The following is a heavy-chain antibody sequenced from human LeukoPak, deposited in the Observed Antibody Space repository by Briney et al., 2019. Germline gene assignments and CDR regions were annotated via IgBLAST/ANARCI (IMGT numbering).Heavy chain of an antibody. J-gene: IGHJ4*02. V-gene: IGHV4-4*07. CDR1: GGSISSYY. CDR2: IYTSGST. Sequence: LSETLSFTCTVSGGSISSYYWSWIRQPAGKGLEWIGRIYTSGSTNYNPSLKSRVTMSVDTSKNQFSLKLSSVTAADTAVYYCARDQGVRGVITYFDYWGQGTLVTVSS. CDR3: ARDQGVRGVITYFDY. D-gene: IGHD3-10*01.